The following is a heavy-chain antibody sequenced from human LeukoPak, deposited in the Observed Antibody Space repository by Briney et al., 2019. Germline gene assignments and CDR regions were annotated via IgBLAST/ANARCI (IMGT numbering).Heavy chain of an antibody. Sequence: GGSLRLSCAASGFTFSSYSMNWVRQAPGKGLEWVSYISSSSSTIYYADSVKGRFTISRDNAKNSLYLQMNSLRAEDTAVYYCARGFGMAAAGTTAPSWGQGTLVTVSS. CDR2: ISSSSSTI. V-gene: IGHV3-48*01. CDR3: ARGFGMAAAGTTAPS. CDR1: GFTFSSYS. D-gene: IGHD6-13*01. J-gene: IGHJ4*02.